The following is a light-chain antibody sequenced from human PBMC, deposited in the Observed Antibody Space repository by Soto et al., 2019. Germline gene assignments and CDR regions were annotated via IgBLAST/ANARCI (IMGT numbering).Light chain of an antibody. CDR2: TGS. CDR1: QSISNW. Sequence: DIQMTQSPSTLSASVGDRVTITCRASQSISNWLAWYQQKPGKAPKLLIYTGSNLQTGVPSRFSGSGSGTDFTLTITSLQPDDFATYYCQQYNSYPHTFGQGTKVEIK. CDR3: QQYNSYPHT. J-gene: IGKJ1*01. V-gene: IGKV1-5*03.